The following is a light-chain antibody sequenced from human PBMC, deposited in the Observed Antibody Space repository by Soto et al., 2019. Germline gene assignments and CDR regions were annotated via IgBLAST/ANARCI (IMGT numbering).Light chain of an antibody. CDR3: QQYGSSPLP. CDR1: QSVSSK. CDR2: GAS. V-gene: IGKV3-20*01. Sequence: EIVMPQSPATLSASPGEGATLSCRASQSVSSKLDWYQQKPCQAPMLLIYGASRRATGIPDRFSGSGSGTDXTLTISSLEPEDFAVYNCQQYGSSPLPFGGGNKV. J-gene: IGKJ4*01.